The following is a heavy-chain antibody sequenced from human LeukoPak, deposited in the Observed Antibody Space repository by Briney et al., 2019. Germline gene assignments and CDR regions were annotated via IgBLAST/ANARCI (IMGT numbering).Heavy chain of an antibody. Sequence: NSGGSLRLSCAASGFTFSSYSMNWVRQAPGKGLEWVSSISSSSSYIYYADSVKGRFTISRDNAKNSLYLQMNSLRAEDTAVYYCASDPNGGPDSGSYYGGNWGQGTLVTVSS. CDR3: ASDPNGGPDSGSYYGGN. V-gene: IGHV3-21*01. J-gene: IGHJ4*02. CDR1: GFTFSSYS. D-gene: IGHD1-26*01. CDR2: ISSSSSYI.